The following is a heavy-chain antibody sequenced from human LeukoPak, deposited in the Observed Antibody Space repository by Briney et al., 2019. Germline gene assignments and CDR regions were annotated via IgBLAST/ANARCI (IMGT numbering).Heavy chain of an antibody. D-gene: IGHD3-16*01. Sequence: ASVKVSCKASGYTFISYDISWVRQATGQGLEWMVWINPKSGNTEYSQKFQCRVTLTRNSAISRTYMELSSLRSEETAVYYCARGLKDGGYEYGLPARETWFDPWGQGPLVSVSS. CDR3: ARGLKDGGYEYGLPARETWFDP. CDR1: GYTFISYD. J-gene: IGHJ5*02. CDR2: INPKSGNT. V-gene: IGHV1-8*01.